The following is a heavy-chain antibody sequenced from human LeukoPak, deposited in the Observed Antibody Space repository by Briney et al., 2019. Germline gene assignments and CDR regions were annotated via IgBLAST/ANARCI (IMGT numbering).Heavy chain of an antibody. J-gene: IGHJ4*02. CDR2: ISWNSGSI. D-gene: IGHD3-10*01. CDR1: GFTFDDYA. V-gene: IGHV3-9*01. CDR3: ASLGEPMVRGVRSDY. Sequence: PGGSLRLSCAASGFTFDDYAMHWVRQAPGKGLEWVSGISWNSGSIGYADSVKGRFTISRDNAKNSLYLQMNSLRAEDTALYYCASLGEPMVRGVRSDYWGQGTLVTVSS.